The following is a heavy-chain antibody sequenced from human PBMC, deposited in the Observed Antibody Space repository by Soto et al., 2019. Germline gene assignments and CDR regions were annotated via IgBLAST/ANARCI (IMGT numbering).Heavy chain of an antibody. CDR1: GGSFSGYY. CDR3: ARGPFRGLGP. Sequence: SETLSLTCAVYGGSFSGYYWSWIRQPPGKGLEWIGEINHSGSTNYNPSLKSRVTISVDTSKNQFSLKLSSVTAADTAVYYCARGPFRGLGPWGKGTLVTVS. V-gene: IGHV4-34*01. CDR2: INHSGST. D-gene: IGHD3-16*01. J-gene: IGHJ4*02.